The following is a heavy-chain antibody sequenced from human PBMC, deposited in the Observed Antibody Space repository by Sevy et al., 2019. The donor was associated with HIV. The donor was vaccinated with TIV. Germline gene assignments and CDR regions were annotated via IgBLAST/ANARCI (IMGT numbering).Heavy chain of an antibody. J-gene: IGHJ4*02. CDR2: ISWDSGNI. D-gene: IGHD6-13*01. CDR3: AKSMYSTSFPNFDY. V-gene: IGHV3-9*01. CDR1: GFTFNDYA. Sequence: GGSLRLSCAASGFTFNDYAMHWVRQAPGKGLEWLSGISWDSGNIGYADSVRGRFTISRDNAKNSLYLQMNSLRAEDTALYYCAKSMYSTSFPNFDYWGQGTLVTVSS.